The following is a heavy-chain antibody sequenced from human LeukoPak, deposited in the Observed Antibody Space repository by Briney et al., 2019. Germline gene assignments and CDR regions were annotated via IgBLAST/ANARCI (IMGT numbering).Heavy chain of an antibody. D-gene: IGHD5-24*01. Sequence: GGSLRLSCAASGFTFSSYPLNWVRQAPGKGLEWVSSISSSSSYIYYADSVKGRFTISRDNAKNSLYLQMNSLRAEDTAVYYCAREADGYNFDYWGQGTLVTVSS. CDR3: AREADGYNFDY. CDR1: GFTFSSYP. J-gene: IGHJ4*02. V-gene: IGHV3-21*01. CDR2: ISSSSSYI.